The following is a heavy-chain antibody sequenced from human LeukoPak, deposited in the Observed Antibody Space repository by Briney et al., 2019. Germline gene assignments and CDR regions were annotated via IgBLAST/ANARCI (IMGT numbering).Heavy chain of an antibody. J-gene: IGHJ3*02. D-gene: IGHD3-9*01. CDR3: ARDILTGPHAFDI. V-gene: IGHV3-48*03. Sequence: GGSLRLSCAASGFTFSSYEMNWVRQAPGRGLEWVSYISSSGSTIYYADSVKGRFTISRDNAKNSLYLQMNSLRAEDTAVYYCARDILTGPHAFDIWGQGTMVTVSS. CDR2: ISSSGSTI. CDR1: GFTFSSYE.